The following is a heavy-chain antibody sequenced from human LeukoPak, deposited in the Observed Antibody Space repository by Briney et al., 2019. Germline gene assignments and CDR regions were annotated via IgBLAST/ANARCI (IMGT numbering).Heavy chain of an antibody. CDR2: IKQDGSEK. Sequence: GGSLRLSCAASGVMFPSYWMTWVRQAPGKGLEWVANIKQDGSEKYYVDSVKGRFTISRDNAKNSVYLQMNSLRAEDTAVYYCARGGGGSYYHLLDYWGQGTLVTVSS. CDR1: GVMFPSYW. CDR3: ARGGGGSYYHLLDY. V-gene: IGHV3-7*02. J-gene: IGHJ4*02. D-gene: IGHD1-26*01.